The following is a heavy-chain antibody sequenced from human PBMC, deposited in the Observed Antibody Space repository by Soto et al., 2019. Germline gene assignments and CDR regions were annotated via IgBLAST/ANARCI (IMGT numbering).Heavy chain of an antibody. CDR1: GFTFSSYA. J-gene: IGHJ5*02. Sequence: GGSLRLSCAASGFTFSSYAMHWVRQAPGKGLEWVAVISYDGSNKYYADSVKGRFTISRDNSKNTLYLQMNSLRAEDTAVYYCARAVVTAYNWFDPWGQGTLVTVSA. CDR3: ARAVVTAYNWFDP. CDR2: ISYDGSNK. V-gene: IGHV3-30-3*01. D-gene: IGHD2-21*02.